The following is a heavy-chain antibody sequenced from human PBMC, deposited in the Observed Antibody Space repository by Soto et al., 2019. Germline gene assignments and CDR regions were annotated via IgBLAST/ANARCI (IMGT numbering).Heavy chain of an antibody. D-gene: IGHD3-10*01. CDR2: IKQDGSEK. J-gene: IGHJ6*02. CDR1: GFTFSSYW. V-gene: IGHV3-7*03. CDR3: ARDRAGAFGSAYGMDV. Sequence: PGGSLRLSCAASGFTFSSYWMSWVRRAPGKGLEWVANIKQDGSEKYYVDSVKGRFTISRDNAKNSLYLQMNSLRAEDTAVYYCARDRAGAFGSAYGMDVWGQGTTVTVSS.